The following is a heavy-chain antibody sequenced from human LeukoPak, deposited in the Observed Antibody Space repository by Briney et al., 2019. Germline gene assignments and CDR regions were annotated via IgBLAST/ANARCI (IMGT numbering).Heavy chain of an antibody. D-gene: IGHD5-12*01. CDR2: IRYDGSNK. Sequence: GGFLRLSCAASGFTFSSYGMHWVRQAPGKGLEWVAFIRYDGSNKYYADSVKGRFTISRDNSKNTLYLQMNSLRAEDTAVYYCAQIVAEDPDYWGQGTLVTVSS. CDR1: GFTFSSYG. CDR3: AQIVAEDPDY. V-gene: IGHV3-30*02. J-gene: IGHJ4*02.